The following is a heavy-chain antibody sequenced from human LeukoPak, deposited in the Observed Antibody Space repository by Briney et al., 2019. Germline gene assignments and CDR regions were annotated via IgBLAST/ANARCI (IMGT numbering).Heavy chain of an antibody. Sequence: VASVKVSCKASGYTFTGYYMHWVRQAPGQGLEWMGWINPNSGGTNYAQKFQGRVTMTRDTSISTAYMELSRLRSDDTAVYYCARGYCSSTSCSYFDSWGQGTLVTVSS. CDR3: ARGYCSSTSCSYFDS. CDR1: GYTFTGYY. D-gene: IGHD2-2*01. J-gene: IGHJ4*02. V-gene: IGHV1-2*02. CDR2: INPNSGGT.